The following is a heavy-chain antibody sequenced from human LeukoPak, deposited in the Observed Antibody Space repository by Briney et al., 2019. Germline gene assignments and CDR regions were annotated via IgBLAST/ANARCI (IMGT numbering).Heavy chain of an antibody. D-gene: IGHD3-10*01. V-gene: IGHV1-69*13. J-gene: IGHJ4*02. CDR2: ITPMFGTA. CDR1: GGTFSSYA. CDR3: ARVLYGSGSYYSPLDY. Sequence: SVKVSCKAPGGTFSSYAISWVRQAPGQGPEWMGGITPMFGTAKYAQKFQGRVTITADESTSTAYMELSSLRSEGTAVYYCARVLYGSGSYYSPLDYWGQGTLVTVSS.